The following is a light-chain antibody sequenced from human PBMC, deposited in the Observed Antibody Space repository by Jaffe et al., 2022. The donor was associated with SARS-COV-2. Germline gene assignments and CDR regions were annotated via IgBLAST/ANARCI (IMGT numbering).Light chain of an antibody. CDR2: DKN. CDR1: SLRSYD. Sequence: SSELTQDPVVSVALGQTVRITCQGDSLRSYDAIWYQQKPGQAPVVVIHDKNSRPSGIPDRFSGSSSGKTASLTITGAQAEDEADYYCSSRDINNNVPLFGGGTKLTVL. CDR3: SSRDINNNVPL. V-gene: IGLV3-19*01. J-gene: IGLJ3*02.